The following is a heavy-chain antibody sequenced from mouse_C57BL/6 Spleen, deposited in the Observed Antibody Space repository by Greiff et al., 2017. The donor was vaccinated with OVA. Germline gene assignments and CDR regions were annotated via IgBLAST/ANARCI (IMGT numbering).Heavy chain of an antibody. J-gene: IGHJ4*01. CDR2: IYPGDGDT. D-gene: IGHD1-1*01. Sequence: QVQLKQSGAELVKPGASVKISCKASGYAFSSYWMNWVKQRPGKGLEWIGQIYPGDGDTNYNGKFKGKATLTADKSSSTAYMQLSSLTSEDSAVYFCARSITTVVARAMDYWGQGTSATVSS. V-gene: IGHV1-80*01. CDR1: GYAFSSYW. CDR3: ARSITTVVARAMDY.